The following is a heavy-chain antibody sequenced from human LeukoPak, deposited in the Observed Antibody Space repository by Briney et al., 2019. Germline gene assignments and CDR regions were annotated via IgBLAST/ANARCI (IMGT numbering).Heavy chain of an antibody. Sequence: PGGSLKLSCAASGFTSSGSAMHWVPQASGKGLEWVGRIKSKANSYATAYAASVKGRFTISRDDSKNTAYLQMNSLKAEDTAVYYCTRRGYCTNGVCYQDYWGQGTLVTVSS. J-gene: IGHJ4*02. CDR1: GFTSSGSA. CDR2: IKSKANSYAT. V-gene: IGHV3-73*01. CDR3: TRRGYCTNGVCYQDY. D-gene: IGHD2-8*01.